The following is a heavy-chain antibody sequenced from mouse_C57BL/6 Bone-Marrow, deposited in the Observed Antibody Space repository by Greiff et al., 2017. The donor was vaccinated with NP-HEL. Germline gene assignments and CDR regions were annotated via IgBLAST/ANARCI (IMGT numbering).Heavy chain of an antibody. CDR3: ARGDYYGSRGYFDY. J-gene: IGHJ2*01. CDR2: IDPSDSYT. Sequence: QVQLQQPGAELVMPGASVKLSCKASGYTFTSYWMHWVKQRPGQGLEWIGEIDPSDSYTNYNQKFKGKSTLTVDKSSSTAYMQLSSLTSEDSAVYYGARGDYYGSRGYFDYWGQGTTLTVSS. CDR1: GYTFTSYW. D-gene: IGHD1-1*01. V-gene: IGHV1-69*01.